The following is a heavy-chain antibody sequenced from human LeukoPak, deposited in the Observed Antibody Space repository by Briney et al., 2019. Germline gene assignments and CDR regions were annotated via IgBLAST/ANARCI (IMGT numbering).Heavy chain of an antibody. V-gene: IGHV1-2*02. CDR2: INPNSGGT. CDR3: ARDRWFGELAEFDP. J-gene: IGHJ5*02. CDR1: GYTFTGYY. Sequence: ASVKVSCKASGYTFTGYYMHWVRQAPGQGLEWMGWINPNSGGTNYAQKFQGRVTMTRDTSISTAYMELSRLRSDDTAVYYCARDRWFGELAEFDPWGQGTLVTVSS. D-gene: IGHD3-10*01.